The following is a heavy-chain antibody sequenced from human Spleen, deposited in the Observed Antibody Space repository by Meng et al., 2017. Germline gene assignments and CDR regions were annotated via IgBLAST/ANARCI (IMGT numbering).Heavy chain of an antibody. D-gene: IGHD6-13*01. CDR2: IYYSGST. CDR1: GGSVSSGSYY. Sequence: SETLSLTCTVSGGSVSSGSYYWRWMRQPPGKGLEWIGYIYYSGSTNYSPSLKSRATMSVDTSKNQFSLKLNSVTAADTAVYYCARSVGGVAAAGLFAYWGQGNLVNGAS. J-gene: IGHJ4*02. CDR3: ARSVGGVAAAGLFAY. V-gene: IGHV4-61*01.